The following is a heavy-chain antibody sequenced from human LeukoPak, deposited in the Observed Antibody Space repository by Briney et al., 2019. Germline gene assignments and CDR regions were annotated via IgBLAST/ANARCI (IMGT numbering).Heavy chain of an antibody. Sequence: SVKVSCKASGGTFSSYAISWVRQAPGQGLEWMGGIIPIFGTANYAQKFQGRVTITADESTSTAYMELSSLGSEGTAVYYCARLYVSSGYYYFDYWGQGTLVTVSS. CDR3: ARLYVSSGYYYFDY. J-gene: IGHJ4*02. CDR2: IIPIFGTA. D-gene: IGHD3-22*01. V-gene: IGHV1-69*13. CDR1: GGTFSSYA.